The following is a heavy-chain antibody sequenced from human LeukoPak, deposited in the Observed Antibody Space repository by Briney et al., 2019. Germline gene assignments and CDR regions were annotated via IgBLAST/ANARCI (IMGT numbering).Heavy chain of an antibody. J-gene: IGHJ4*02. CDR2: IYHSGST. CDR3: ARMSQFYDNY. Sequence: SETLSLTCAVSGYSISSGYYWGWIRQPPGKGLEWIGSIYHSGSTYYNPSLKSRVTISVDTSKNQFSLKLGSVTAADTAVYYCARMSQFYDNYWGQGTLVTVSS. D-gene: IGHD3-22*01. V-gene: IGHV4-38-2*01. CDR1: GYSISSGYY.